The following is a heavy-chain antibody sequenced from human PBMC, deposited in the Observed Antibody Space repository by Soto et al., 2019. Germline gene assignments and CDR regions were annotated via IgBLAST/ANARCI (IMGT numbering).Heavy chain of an antibody. CDR1: EFSFSRVR. CDR2: ISSGSSDT. Sequence: LRVYCEASEFSFSRVRMQWVRLVPGKGLEWGASISSGSSDTWYADSVKGRFIISRDNAQNSLFLQMNTLRPEDTAMYYGARVAYWGPGTPVTGSS. V-gene: IGHV3-21*01. CDR3: ARVAY. J-gene: IGHJ1*01.